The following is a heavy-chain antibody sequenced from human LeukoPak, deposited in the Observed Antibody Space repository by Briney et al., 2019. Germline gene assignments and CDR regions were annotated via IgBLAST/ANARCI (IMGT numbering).Heavy chain of an antibody. CDR1: GYSISSGYY. CDR2: IYHSGST. CDR3: ARGTGYSYGWGDYYYYYYMDV. Sequence: PSETLSLTCTVSGYSISSGYYWGWIRQPPGKGLEWIGSIYHSGSTYYNPSLKSRVTISVDTSKNQFSLKLSSVTAADTAVYYCARGTGYSYGWGDYYYYYYMDVWGKGTTVTVSS. J-gene: IGHJ6*03. V-gene: IGHV4-38-2*02. D-gene: IGHD5-18*01.